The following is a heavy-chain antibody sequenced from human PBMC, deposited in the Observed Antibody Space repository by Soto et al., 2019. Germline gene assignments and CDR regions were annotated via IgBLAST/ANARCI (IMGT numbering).Heavy chain of an antibody. CDR2: IYYSGST. J-gene: IGHJ4*02. CDR1: GGSISSGGYY. Sequence: PSETLSLTCTVSGGSISSGGYYWSWIRQHPGKGLEWIGYIYYSGSTYYNPSLKSRVTISVDTSKNQFSLKLSSVTAAGTAVYYCASGFTFHSSGYFYWGQGTLVTVSS. D-gene: IGHD3-22*01. CDR3: ASGFTFHSSGYFY. V-gene: IGHV4-31*03.